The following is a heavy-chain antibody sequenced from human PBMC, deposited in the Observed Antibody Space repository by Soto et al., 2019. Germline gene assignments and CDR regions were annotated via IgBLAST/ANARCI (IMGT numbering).Heavy chain of an antibody. V-gene: IGHV1-46*01. D-gene: IGHD3-3*01. Sequence: ASVKVYCKASGYSFTSYYIYWVRQAPGQGLEWMGMINPNGGSTNSPQKFQGRVTMTRDTSTSTVYIELSTLRSEDTAVYYCARVTYYYGSDYYYYAYWGQGTLVTVSS. CDR3: ARVTYYYGSDYYYYAY. CDR2: INPNGGST. J-gene: IGHJ4*02. CDR1: GYSFTSYY.